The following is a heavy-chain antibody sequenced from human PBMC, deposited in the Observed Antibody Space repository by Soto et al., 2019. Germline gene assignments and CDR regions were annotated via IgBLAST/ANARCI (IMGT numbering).Heavy chain of an antibody. Sequence: QVQLVQSGAEVKKPGSSVKVSCKASGGSSKNYAISWVRQAPGQGLEWMGGIIPISGTADYAQKFQGRLTITADKSTNTAYMELSSLRSEDTAVYYCARDMTVFTVTSFDYWGQGTLVTVSS. CDR1: GGSSKNYA. V-gene: IGHV1-69*06. CDR3: ARDMTVFTVTSFDY. CDR2: IIPISGTA. J-gene: IGHJ4*02. D-gene: IGHD2-21*02.